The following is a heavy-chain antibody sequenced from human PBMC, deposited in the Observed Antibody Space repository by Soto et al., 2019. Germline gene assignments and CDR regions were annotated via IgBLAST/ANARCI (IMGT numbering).Heavy chain of an antibody. D-gene: IGHD3-10*01. J-gene: IGHJ4*02. CDR1: GFSLSTSGVG. Sequence: QITLKESGPTLVKPTQTLTLTCTFSGFSLSTSGVGVGWIRQPPGKALEWLALIYWNDDKRYSPSLKSRLTSTKDTSKNQVVLTITNMDPVDTATYYCAHNAGSGRTVDYWGQGTLVTVSS. CDR2: IYWNDDK. CDR3: AHNAGSGRTVDY. V-gene: IGHV2-5*01.